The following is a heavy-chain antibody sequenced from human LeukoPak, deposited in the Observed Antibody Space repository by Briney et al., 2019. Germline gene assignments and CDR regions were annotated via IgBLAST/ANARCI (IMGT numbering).Heavy chain of an antibody. J-gene: IGHJ4*01. V-gene: IGHV3-23*01. D-gene: IGHD3-10*01. CDR1: GLTFSNFA. Sequence: GGSLRLSCAASGLTFSNFAMSWVRQAPGKGLEWVSSITDSGVSTFYTDSLSGRFTISRDNSKNTLYLQMKNLRAADTATYYCAKMTDARGRYGSGSHWGQGTLVAVSS. CDR2: ITDSGVST. CDR3: AKMTDARGRYGSGSH.